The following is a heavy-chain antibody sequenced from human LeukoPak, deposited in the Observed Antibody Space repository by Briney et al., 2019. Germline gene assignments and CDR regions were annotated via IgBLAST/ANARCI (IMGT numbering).Heavy chain of an antibody. D-gene: IGHD3-10*02. CDR3: AELGITMIGGV. CDR1: GFSFSSYE. Sequence: PGGSLRLSCAASGFSFSSYEMNWVRQAPGKGLEWVSYISSSGSTIYYADSVKGRFTISRDDAKNSLYLQMNSLRAEDTAVYYCAELGITMIGGVWGKGTTVTISS. V-gene: IGHV3-48*03. J-gene: IGHJ6*04. CDR2: ISSSGSTI.